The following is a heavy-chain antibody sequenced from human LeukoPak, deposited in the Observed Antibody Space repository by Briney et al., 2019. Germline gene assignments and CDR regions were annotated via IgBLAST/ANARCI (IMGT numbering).Heavy chain of an antibody. J-gene: IGHJ5*02. CDR3: ARGPTTDSRFDP. CDR1: GYTFTSDD. Sequence: ASVKVSCKASGYTFTSDDINWVRQATGQGLEWMGWMNPNSGNTGYAQKFQGRVTMTRNTSISTAYMELSSLRSEDTAVYYCARGPTTDSRFDPWGQGTLVTVSS. D-gene: IGHD3-22*01. V-gene: IGHV1-8*01. CDR2: MNPNSGNT.